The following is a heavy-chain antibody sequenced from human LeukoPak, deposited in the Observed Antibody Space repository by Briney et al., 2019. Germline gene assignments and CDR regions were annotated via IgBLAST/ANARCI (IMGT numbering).Heavy chain of an antibody. J-gene: IGHJ4*02. CDR2: TQSDGYGK. CDR1: GFMFSSYG. Sequence: GGSLRLSCVTSGFMFSSYGMHWVRQAPGKGREWVAFTQSDGYGKDYRDSVKGRFTISRDNSKNTLYLQMNFLRAEDTALYYCGKHDSASDYWGQGTLVTVSS. CDR3: GKHDSASDY. V-gene: IGHV3-30*02. D-gene: IGHD1-26*01.